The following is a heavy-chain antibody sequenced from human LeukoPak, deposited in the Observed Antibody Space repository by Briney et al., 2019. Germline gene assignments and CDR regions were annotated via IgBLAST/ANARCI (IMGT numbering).Heavy chain of an antibody. D-gene: IGHD3-22*01. J-gene: IGHJ4*02. V-gene: IGHV4-38-2*01. CDR3: ASLSNMIAPN. Sequence: SETLSLTCAVYGGSFSGYYWGWIRQPPGKGLEWIGSIYHSGRTFYNPSLKSRVTISVDTSKNQFSLKLTSVTAADTAVYYCASLSNMIAPNWGQGTLVTVSS. CDR1: GGSFSGYY. CDR2: IYHSGRT.